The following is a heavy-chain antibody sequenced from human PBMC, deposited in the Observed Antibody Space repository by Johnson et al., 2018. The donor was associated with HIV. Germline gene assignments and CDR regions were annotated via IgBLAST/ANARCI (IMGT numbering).Heavy chain of an antibody. Sequence: QVQLVESGGGVVRPGGSLRLSCVVSGFTFDNYGMTWVRQAPGKGLVWVSRINSDGSSTYYADSVKGRFTISRDNSKNTLYLQMNSLRAEDTAVYYCARYSSGWYGAFDIWGQGTMVTVSS. CDR3: ARYSSGWYGAFDI. CDR1: GFTFDNYG. D-gene: IGHD6-19*01. V-gene: IGHV3-NL1*01. CDR2: INSDGSST. J-gene: IGHJ3*02.